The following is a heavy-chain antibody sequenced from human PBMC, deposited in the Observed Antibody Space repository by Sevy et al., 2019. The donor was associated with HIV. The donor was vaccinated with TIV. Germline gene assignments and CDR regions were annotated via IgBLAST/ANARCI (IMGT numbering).Heavy chain of an antibody. V-gene: IGHV3-21*01. CDR2: ISSSSSYI. D-gene: IGHD4-17*01. J-gene: IGHJ4*02. CDR1: AFTFSSYS. CDR3: ARAGDYGDYFDY. Sequence: GGSLRLSCAASAFTFSSYSMNWVRQAPGKGLEWVSSISSSSSYIYYADSVKGRFTISRDNAKNSLYLQMNSLRAEDTAVYYCARAGDYGDYFDYWGQGTLVTVSS.